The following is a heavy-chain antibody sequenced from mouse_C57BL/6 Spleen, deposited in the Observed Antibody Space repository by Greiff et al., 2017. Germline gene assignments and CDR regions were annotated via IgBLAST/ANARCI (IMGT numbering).Heavy chain of an antibody. J-gene: IGHJ4*01. Sequence: EVKLQESGEGLVKPGGSLKLSCAASGFTFSSYAMSWVRQTPEKRLEWVAYISSGGDYIYYADTVKGRFTISRDNARNTLYLQMSSLKSEDTAMYYCTREDYGSSYVDYYAMDYWGQGTSVTVSS. CDR3: TREDYGSSYVDYYAMDY. D-gene: IGHD1-1*01. V-gene: IGHV5-9-1*02. CDR2: ISSGGDYI. CDR1: GFTFSSYA.